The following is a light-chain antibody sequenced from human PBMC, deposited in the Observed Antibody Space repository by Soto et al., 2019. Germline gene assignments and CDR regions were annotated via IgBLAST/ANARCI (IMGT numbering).Light chain of an antibody. V-gene: IGLV2-11*01. J-gene: IGLJ2*01. CDR1: SSDVGGYNY. Sequence: QSALTQPRSVSGSPGQSVTISCTGTSSDVGGYNYVSWYQQHPGKAPKHMIYDVSKRPSGVPDRFSGSKSGNTASLTISGLQAEDEADYYCCSYAGSLPVVFGGGTKLTVL. CDR2: DVS. CDR3: CSYAGSLPVV.